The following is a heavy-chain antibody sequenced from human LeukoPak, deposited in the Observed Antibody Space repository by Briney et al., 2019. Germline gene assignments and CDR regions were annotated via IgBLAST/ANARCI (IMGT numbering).Heavy chain of an antibody. J-gene: IGHJ3*02. CDR2: INPNSGGT. D-gene: IGHD3-22*01. Sequence: GASVKVSCKASGYTFTGYYMHWVRQAPGQGLEWMGWINPNSGGTNYAQKFQGRVTMTRDTSISTAYMELSRLRSDDTAVYYCARGAMIVVVMHAFDIWGQGTMVTVSS. CDR3: ARGAMIVVVMHAFDI. CDR1: GYTFTGYY. V-gene: IGHV1-2*02.